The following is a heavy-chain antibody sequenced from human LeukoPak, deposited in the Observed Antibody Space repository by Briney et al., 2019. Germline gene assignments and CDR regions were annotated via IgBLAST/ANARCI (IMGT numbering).Heavy chain of an antibody. J-gene: IGHJ4*02. CDR2: INHSGST. CDR3: ARGRKREYYYDSSGTVDY. D-gene: IGHD3-22*01. CDR1: GGSFSGYY. Sequence: KPSETLSLTCAVYGGSFSGYYWSWIRQPPGKGLEWIGEINHSGSTNYNPSLKSRVTISVDTSKNQFSLKLSSVTAADTAVYYCARGRKREYYYDSSGTVDYWGQGTLVTVSS. V-gene: IGHV4-34*01.